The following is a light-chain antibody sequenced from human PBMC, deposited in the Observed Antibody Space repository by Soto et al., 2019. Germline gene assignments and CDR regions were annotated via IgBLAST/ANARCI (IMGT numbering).Light chain of an antibody. V-gene: IGLV2-14*01. J-gene: IGLJ3*02. CDR3: SSYTSSRTWV. CDR1: SSDVGGHNH. CDR2: EVS. Sequence: QYALTQPASVSGSPGQSITISCTGTSSDVGGHNHVSWYQQHPGKAPKLMIYEVSNRPSGVSIRFSGSKSGNTASLTISGLQAEDEADYYCSSYTSSRTWVFGGGTKLTVL.